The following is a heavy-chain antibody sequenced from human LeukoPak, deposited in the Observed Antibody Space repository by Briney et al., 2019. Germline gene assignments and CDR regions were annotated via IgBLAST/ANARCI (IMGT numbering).Heavy chain of an antibody. CDR1: GGTFSSYA. J-gene: IGHJ4*02. CDR2: IIPIFGTA. CDR3: ARGQRHYYDSSGYRGFDY. Sequence: SVKVSCKASGGTFSSYAISWVRLAPGQGLEWMGRIIPIFGTANYAQKFQGRVTITADESTSTAYMELSSLRSEDTAVYYCARGQRHYYDSSGYRGFDYWGQGTLVTFSS. D-gene: IGHD3-22*01. V-gene: IGHV1-69*13.